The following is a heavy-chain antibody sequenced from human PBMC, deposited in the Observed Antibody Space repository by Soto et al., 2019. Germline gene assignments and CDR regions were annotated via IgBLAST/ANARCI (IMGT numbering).Heavy chain of an antibody. CDR1: GGSISSYY. V-gene: IGHV4-59*01. CDR2: IYYSGST. D-gene: IGHD2-2*03. J-gene: IGHJ5*02. CDR3: ARVDIMLGWFDP. Sequence: SETLSLTCTVSGGSISSYYWSWIRQPPGKGLEWIGYIYYSGSTNYNPSLKSRVTISVDTSKNQFSLKLSPVTAVDTAVYYCARVDIMLGWFDPWGQGTLVTVSS.